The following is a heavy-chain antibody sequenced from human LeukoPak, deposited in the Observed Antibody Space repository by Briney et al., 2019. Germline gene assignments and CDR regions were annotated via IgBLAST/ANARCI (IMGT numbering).Heavy chain of an antibody. Sequence: GGSLRLSCAASGFTFGSYAMHWVRQAPGKGLEWVAVISYDGSNKYYADSVKGRFTISRDNSKNTLYLQMNSLRAEDTAVYYCARVGQQLVPDYYYGMDVWGQGTTVTVSS. CDR1: GFTFGSYA. CDR3: ARVGQQLVPDYYYGMDV. CDR2: ISYDGSNK. V-gene: IGHV3-30-3*01. D-gene: IGHD6-13*01. J-gene: IGHJ6*02.